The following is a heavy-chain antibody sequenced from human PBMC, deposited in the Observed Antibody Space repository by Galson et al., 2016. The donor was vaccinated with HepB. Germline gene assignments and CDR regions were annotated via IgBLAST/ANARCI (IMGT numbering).Heavy chain of an antibody. Sequence: SLRLSCAASGFTFSSQAMSWVRQAPGKGLEWVSTISHSGGSTYYADSVKGRLTISRDNSKRTLLLQMRGLRAEDTAVYYCAKMITLSYYYSFGMDVWGQGTTVTVSS. CDR3: AKMITLSYYYSFGMDV. CDR1: GFTFSSQA. D-gene: IGHD3-16*01. V-gene: IGHV3-23*01. CDR2: ISHSGGST. J-gene: IGHJ6*02.